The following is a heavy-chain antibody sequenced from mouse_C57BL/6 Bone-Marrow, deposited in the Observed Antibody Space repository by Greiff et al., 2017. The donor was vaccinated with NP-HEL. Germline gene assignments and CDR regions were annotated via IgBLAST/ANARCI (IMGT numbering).Heavy chain of an antibody. J-gene: IGHJ2*01. Sequence: DVMLVESGGGLVKPGGSLKLSCAASGFTFSSYAMSWVRQTPEKRLEWVATISDGGSYTYYPDNVKGRFTISRDNAKNNLYLQMSHLKSEDTAMYYCAREGPNFRDYWGQGTTLTVSS. CDR1: GFTFSSYA. V-gene: IGHV5-4*01. D-gene: IGHD4-1*01. CDR2: ISDGGSYT. CDR3: AREGPNFRDY.